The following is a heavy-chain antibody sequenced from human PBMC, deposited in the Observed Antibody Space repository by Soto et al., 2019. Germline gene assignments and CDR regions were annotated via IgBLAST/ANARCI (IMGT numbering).Heavy chain of an antibody. D-gene: IGHD2-2*01. V-gene: IGHV3-7*01. J-gene: IGHJ6*03. CDR2: IKQDGSEK. CDR1: GFTFSSYW. Sequence: GGSLRLSCAASGFTFSSYWMSWVRQAPGKGLEWVANIKQDGSEKYYVDSVKGRFTISRDNAKNSLYLQMNSLRAEDTAVYYCAREYCSSTSCYGDYYYMDVWGKGTTVTVSS. CDR3: AREYCSSTSCYGDYYYMDV.